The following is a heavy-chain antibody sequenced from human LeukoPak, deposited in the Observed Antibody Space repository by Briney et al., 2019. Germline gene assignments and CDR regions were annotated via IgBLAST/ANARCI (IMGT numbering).Heavy chain of an antibody. CDR3: ARRGFPHTAMVTGLYYYYYYMDV. J-gene: IGHJ6*03. Sequence: GASVKVSCKASGYTFTGYYMHWVRQAPGQGLEWMGWINPNSGGTNYAQKFQGGVTMTRDTSISTAYMELSRLRSDDTAVYYCARRGFPHTAMVTGLYYYYYYMDVWGKGTTVTVSS. D-gene: IGHD5-18*01. CDR1: GYTFTGYY. V-gene: IGHV1-2*02. CDR2: INPNSGGT.